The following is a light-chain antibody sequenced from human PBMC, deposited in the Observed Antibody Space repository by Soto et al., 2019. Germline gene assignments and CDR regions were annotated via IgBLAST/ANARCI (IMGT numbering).Light chain of an antibody. V-gene: IGKV1-5*03. CDR1: QSISSW. CDR3: QQYNSHSSYT. CDR2: KAS. Sequence: DIQMTQSPSTLSASVGDRVTITCRASQSISSWLAWYQQKPGKAHKLLIYKASSLGSGVPSRFSGSGSGTEFTLTISSLQPDDFATYYCQQYNSHSSYTFGQGTKLEIK. J-gene: IGKJ2*01.